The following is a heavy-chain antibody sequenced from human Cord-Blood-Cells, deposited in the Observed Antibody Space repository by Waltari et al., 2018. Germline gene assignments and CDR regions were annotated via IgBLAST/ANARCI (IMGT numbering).Heavy chain of an antibody. CDR2: ISGSGGST. CDR3: ARREYSSSYFDY. D-gene: IGHD6-6*01. CDR1: GFTFSSYA. Sequence: EVQLVESGGGLVQPGGSLRLSCAASGFTFSSYAMSWVRQAPGKGLEWVSAISGSGGSTYDADSVKGRFTISRDNSKNTLYLQMNSLRAEDTAVYYCARREYSSSYFDYWGQGTLVTVSS. V-gene: IGHV3-23*04. J-gene: IGHJ4*02.